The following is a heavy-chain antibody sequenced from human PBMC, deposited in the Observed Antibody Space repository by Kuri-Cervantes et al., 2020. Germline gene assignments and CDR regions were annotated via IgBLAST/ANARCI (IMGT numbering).Heavy chain of an antibody. Sequence: GGSLRLSCKASGYRFTDYWIGWVRQMPGKGLEWMGVIYPGDSDTKYSPSFQDHVTISADKSINTAYLQWSSLKASDTAIYYCARRGSYNFDFWGQGTLVTVSS. V-gene: IGHV5-51*01. CDR2: IYPGDSDT. D-gene: IGHD3-16*01. J-gene: IGHJ4*02. CDR3: ARRGSYNFDF. CDR1: GYRFTDYW.